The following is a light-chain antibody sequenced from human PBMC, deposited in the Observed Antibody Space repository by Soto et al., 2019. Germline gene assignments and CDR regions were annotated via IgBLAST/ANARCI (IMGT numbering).Light chain of an antibody. CDR2: GAS. Sequence: EIVMTQSPATLSVSPGERATLSCRASQSLSTNLAWYQQKPGQSPRLLIYGASTRATGVPARFSGSGSGTEFTLTISSIQSEDFAVYYCQQYTNWPPWTFGQGTKVVIK. CDR3: QQYTNWPPWT. J-gene: IGKJ1*01. CDR1: QSLSTN. V-gene: IGKV3-15*01.